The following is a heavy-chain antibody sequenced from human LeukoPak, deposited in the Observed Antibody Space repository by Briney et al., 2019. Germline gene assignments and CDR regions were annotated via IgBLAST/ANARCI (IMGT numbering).Heavy chain of an antibody. D-gene: IGHD4-23*01. CDR2: IYYSGST. Sequence: PSETLSLTCTVSGGSISSGGYYWSWIRQHPGKGLEWIGYIYYSGSTYYNPSLKSRVTISVDTSKNQFSLKLSSVTAADTAVYYCARVGKTYGGIIIDYWGQGTLVTVSS. V-gene: IGHV4-31*03. CDR3: ARVGKTYGGIIIDY. J-gene: IGHJ4*02. CDR1: GGSISSGGYY.